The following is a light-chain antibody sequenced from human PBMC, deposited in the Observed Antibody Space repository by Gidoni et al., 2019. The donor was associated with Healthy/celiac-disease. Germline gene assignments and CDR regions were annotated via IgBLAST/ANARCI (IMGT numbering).Light chain of an antibody. CDR2: KAS. Sequence: DIQMTQSPSTLSASVGDRVTITCRASQSISSWLAWYQQKPGKAPKLLIYKASSLESGVPSRCSGSGSGTEFTITISSLQPDDFATYYCQQYRGTFGQXTKVEIK. CDR1: QSISSW. CDR3: QQYRGT. V-gene: IGKV1-5*03. J-gene: IGKJ1*01.